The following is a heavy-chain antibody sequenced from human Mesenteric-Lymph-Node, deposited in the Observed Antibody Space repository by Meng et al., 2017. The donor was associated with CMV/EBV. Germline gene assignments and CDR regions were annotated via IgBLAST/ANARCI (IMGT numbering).Heavy chain of an antibody. V-gene: IGHV1-18*04. J-gene: IGHJ5*02. D-gene: IGHD5-12*01. CDR2: ISAYNGNT. CDR1: GYTFTSYG. Sequence: KACGYTFTSYGISWVRQAPGQGLEWMGWISAYNGNTNYAQKLQGRVTMTTDTSTSTAYMELRSLRSDDTAVYYCARDPSGYANNWFDPWGQGTLVTVSS. CDR3: ARDPSGYANNWFDP.